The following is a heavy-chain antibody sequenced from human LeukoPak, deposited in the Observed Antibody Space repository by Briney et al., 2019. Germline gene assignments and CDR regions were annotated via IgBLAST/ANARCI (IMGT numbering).Heavy chain of an antibody. D-gene: IGHD3-16*01. J-gene: IGHJ5*02. CDR1: GFTSSDHY. CDR3: ARANYASVNGWFDP. Sequence: GGSLRLSCVASGFTSSDHYMDWVRQAPGKGLEWVGRIRKKAQRYTTEYAASVKGRFTVSRDDSKNSLYLQMNSLKTEDTAVYYCARANYASVNGWFDPWGQGTLVTVSS. CDR2: IRKKAQRYTT. V-gene: IGHV3-72*01.